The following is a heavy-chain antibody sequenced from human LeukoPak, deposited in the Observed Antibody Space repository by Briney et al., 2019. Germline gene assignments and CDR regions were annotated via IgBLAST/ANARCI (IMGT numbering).Heavy chain of an antibody. CDR3: ARDTANYYYYYYMDV. CDR2: MNPNSGNT. D-gene: IGHD5-18*01. Sequence: ASVKVSCKASGYTFTSYDINWVRQATGQGLEWMGWMNPNSGNTGYVQKLQGRVTMTTDTSTSTAYMELRSLRSDDTAVYYCARDTANYYYYYYMDVWGKGTTVTVSS. J-gene: IGHJ6*03. V-gene: IGHV1-8*02. CDR1: GYTFTSYD.